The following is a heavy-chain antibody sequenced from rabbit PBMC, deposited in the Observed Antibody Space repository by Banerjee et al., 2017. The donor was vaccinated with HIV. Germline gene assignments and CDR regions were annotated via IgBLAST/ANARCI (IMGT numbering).Heavy chain of an antibody. D-gene: IGHD1-1*01. V-gene: IGHV1S45*01. Sequence: QEQLEESGGDLVKPGASLTVTCTASGFSFSRSYYMCWVRQAPGKGLEWIACIYGGSSGSTAYASWAKGRFTISKTSSTTVTLQMTSLTAADTATYFCARGNSGGDRTLKLWGPGTLVTV. J-gene: IGHJ4*01. CDR3: ARGNSGGDRTLKL. CDR1: GFSFSRSYY. CDR2: IYGGSSGST.